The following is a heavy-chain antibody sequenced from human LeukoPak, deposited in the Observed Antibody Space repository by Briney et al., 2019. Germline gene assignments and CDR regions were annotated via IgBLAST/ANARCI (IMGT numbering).Heavy chain of an antibody. CDR2: ILPGGST. J-gene: IGHJ4*02. CDR3: AKGSGLGSYDF. CDR1: GFSFSSHS. D-gene: IGHD1-26*01. V-gene: IGHV3-23*01. Sequence: PGGSLRLSCSASGFSFSSHSMAWVRQASGKGLEWVSGILPGGSTYYADPVKGRFTISRDNSKNTLYLQLTSLKSEDTGVFYCAKGSGLGSYDFWGQGTPVTVSS.